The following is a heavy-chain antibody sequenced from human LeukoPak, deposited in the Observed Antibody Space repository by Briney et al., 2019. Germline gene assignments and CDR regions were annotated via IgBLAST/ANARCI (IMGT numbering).Heavy chain of an antibody. CDR3: AGSMVRGVIINWFDP. J-gene: IGHJ5*02. V-gene: IGHV4-4*07. CDR1: GGSISSYY. Sequence: PSETLSLTCTVSGGSISSYYWSWIRQPAGKGLEWIGRTHTSGSTNYNTSLKSRVTIAVDKSKTPFSLKLSSVTAADTAVYYCAGSMVRGVIINWFDPWGQGTLVTVSS. CDR2: THTSGST. D-gene: IGHD3-10*01.